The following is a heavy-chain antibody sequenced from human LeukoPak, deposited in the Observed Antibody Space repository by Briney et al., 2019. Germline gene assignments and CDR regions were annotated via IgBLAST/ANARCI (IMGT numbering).Heavy chain of an antibody. J-gene: IGHJ4*02. CDR1: GGSFSGYY. CDR2: IYTSGST. D-gene: IGHD3-3*01. CDR3: ARDHGYYDFWSGLWY. Sequence: PSETLSLTCAVYGGSFSGYYWSWIRQPAGKGLEWIGRIYTSGSTNYNPSLKSRVTISVDTSKNQFSLKLSSVTAADTAVYYCARDHGYYDFWSGLWYWGQGTLVTVSS. V-gene: IGHV4-4*07.